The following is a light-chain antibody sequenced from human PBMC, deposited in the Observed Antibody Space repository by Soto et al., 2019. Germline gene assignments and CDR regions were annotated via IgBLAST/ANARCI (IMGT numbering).Light chain of an antibody. V-gene: IGKV3-11*01. J-gene: IGKJ3*01. CDR2: DAS. Sequence: EIVLTQSPATLSLSPGERATLSCRASQSVSSFLAWYQQKPGQAPRLLIYDASNRATGIPARFGGSGSGTDFTLTIGSLEPEDFAVYYCQQRSNWPLTFGPGTKVDIK. CDR1: QSVSSF. CDR3: QQRSNWPLT.